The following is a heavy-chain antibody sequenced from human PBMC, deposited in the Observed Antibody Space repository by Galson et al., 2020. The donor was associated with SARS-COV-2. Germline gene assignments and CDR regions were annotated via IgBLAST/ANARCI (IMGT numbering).Heavy chain of an antibody. CDR1: GGSFSGYY. J-gene: IGHJ3*02. Sequence: SETLSLTCAVYGGSFSGYYWSWIRQPPGKGLEWIGSIYYSGSTYYNPSLKSRVTISVDTSKNKFSLKLSSVTAADTAVYYCARHLLWFGEFNLDAFDIWGQGTMVTVSS. CDR3: ARHLLWFGEFNLDAFDI. D-gene: IGHD3-10*01. CDR2: IYYSGST. V-gene: IGHV4-34*01.